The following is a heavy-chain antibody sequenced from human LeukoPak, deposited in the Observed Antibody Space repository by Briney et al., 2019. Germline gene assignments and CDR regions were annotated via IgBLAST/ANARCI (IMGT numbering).Heavy chain of an antibody. Sequence: GGSLRLSCAASGFTFSSYSMNWVRQAPGKGLEWVSSISSSSSYIYYADSVKGRFTISRDNSKNTLYLQVNSLRAEDTAVYYCAKDRAGYAHYYYYYMDVWGKGTTVTVSS. CDR1: GFTFSSYS. V-gene: IGHV3-21*04. D-gene: IGHD5-12*01. CDR3: AKDRAGYAHYYYYYMDV. CDR2: ISSSSSYI. J-gene: IGHJ6*03.